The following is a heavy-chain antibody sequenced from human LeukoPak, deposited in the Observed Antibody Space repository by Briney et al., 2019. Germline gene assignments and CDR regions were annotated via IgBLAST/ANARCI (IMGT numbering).Heavy chain of an antibody. CDR1: GGSISSSNW. J-gene: IGHJ4*02. CDR3: ARESGRGCSGGSCFR. CDR2: IYHSGST. V-gene: IGHV4-4*02. D-gene: IGHD2-15*01. Sequence: SETLSFTCAVSGGSISSSNWWSWVRQPPGKGLEWIGEIYHSGSTNYNPSLKSRVTISVDKSKNQFSLKLSSVTAADTAVYYCARESGRGCSGGSCFRWGQGTLVTVSS.